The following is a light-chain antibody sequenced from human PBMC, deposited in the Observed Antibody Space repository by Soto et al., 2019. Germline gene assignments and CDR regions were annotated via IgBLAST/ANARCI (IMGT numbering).Light chain of an antibody. V-gene: IGLV2-23*01. J-gene: IGLJ2*01. CDR3: CSYAGSSNLVA. Sequence: QSVLSQPASVSGSPGQSITISCTGSSSDVGSYNLVSWYQHHPGKAPKLMFYEGSKRPSGVSNRFSGSKSGNTASLTISGLQTEDEADYYCCSYAGSSNLVAFGGGTQLTVL. CDR2: EGS. CDR1: SSDVGSYNL.